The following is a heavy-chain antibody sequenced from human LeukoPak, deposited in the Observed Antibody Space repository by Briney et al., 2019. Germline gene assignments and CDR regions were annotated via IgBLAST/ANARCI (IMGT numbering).Heavy chain of an antibody. V-gene: IGHV3-7*01. J-gene: IGHJ3*02. D-gene: IGHD3-16*01. CDR3: TRDVREAYDI. CDR2: INQDGSEK. Sequence: PGGSLRLSCEAPGFRFGGFRMNWVRQAPGKGPERVANINQDGSEKLYVDSVKGRFTISRDNAKNSLYLQMNSLRVEDTAVYYCTRDVREAYDIWGHGTMVTVSS. CDR1: GFRFGGFR.